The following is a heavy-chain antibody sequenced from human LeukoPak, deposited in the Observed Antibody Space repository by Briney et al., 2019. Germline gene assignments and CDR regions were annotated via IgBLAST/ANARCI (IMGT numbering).Heavy chain of an antibody. CDR1: GFTFSTYW. CDR3: VREEGY. CDR2: IKQDGSHK. Sequence: GGSLRLSCTASGFTFSTYWMYWVRQAPGKGLEWVANIKQDGSHKYYVDSVKGRFTISRDNAKNSLYLQMNSLRVEDTAVYYCVREEGYWGQGTLVTVSS. V-gene: IGHV3-7*01. J-gene: IGHJ4*02.